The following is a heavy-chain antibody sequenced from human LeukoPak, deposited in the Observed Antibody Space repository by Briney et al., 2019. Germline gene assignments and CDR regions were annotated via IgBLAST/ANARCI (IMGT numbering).Heavy chain of an antibody. CDR1: GYTFTGYY. D-gene: IGHD5-12*01. CDR3: AGGYSGYEEFVANFDY. J-gene: IGHJ4*02. Sequence: ASVKVSRKASGYTFTGYYMHWVRQAPGQGLEWMGIINPSGGSTSYAQKFQGRVTMTRDTSTSTVYMELSSLRSEDTAVYYCAGGYSGYEEFVANFDYWGQGTLVTVSS. V-gene: IGHV1-46*01. CDR2: INPSGGST.